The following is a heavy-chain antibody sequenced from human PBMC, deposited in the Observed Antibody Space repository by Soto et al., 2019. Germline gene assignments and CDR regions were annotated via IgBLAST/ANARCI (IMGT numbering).Heavy chain of an antibody. D-gene: IGHD3-22*01. Sequence: QVQLVQSGAEVKKPGSSVKVSCKASGGTFSRYAISWVRQAPGQGLEWMGGIIPIFGTATYAQKFQGRVTITADECTSTAYMELSSLRSEDTAVYYCARDRGRDYDSSGYYYGLWFYWGQGTLVTVSS. CDR1: GGTFSRYA. CDR2: IIPIFGTA. J-gene: IGHJ4*02. V-gene: IGHV1-69*12. CDR3: ARDRGRDYDSSGYYYGLWFY.